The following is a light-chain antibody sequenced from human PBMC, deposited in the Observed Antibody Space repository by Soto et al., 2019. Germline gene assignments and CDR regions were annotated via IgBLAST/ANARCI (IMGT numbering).Light chain of an antibody. CDR1: TGAVTSNHH. CDR3: LLSYNAARV. V-gene: IGLV7-46*01. CDR2: DTS. Sequence: QAVVTQEPSLTVSPGGTVTLTCGSSTGAVTSNHHPYWIQQKAGHAPRTLIYDTSNKHSWTPARFSGSLLGDKAALTLSGAQPEDEAQYYCLLSYNAARVFGGGTKLTVL. J-gene: IGLJ2*01.